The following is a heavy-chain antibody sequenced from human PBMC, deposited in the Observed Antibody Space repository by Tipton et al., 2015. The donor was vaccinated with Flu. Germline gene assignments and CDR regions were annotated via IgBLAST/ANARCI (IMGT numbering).Heavy chain of an antibody. Sequence: SLRLSCAASGFIFSSYAFSWVRQAPGKGLEWVSGIGGSGGSTYYADSVKGRFTIARDNPKNTLYLQMNSLRAEDTAVYYCAKYRWAYGYGGFWGQGTLVTVSS. J-gene: IGHJ4*02. CDR3: AKYRWAYGYGGF. V-gene: IGHV3-23*01. CDR1: GFIFSSYA. CDR2: IGGSGGST. D-gene: IGHD5-18*01.